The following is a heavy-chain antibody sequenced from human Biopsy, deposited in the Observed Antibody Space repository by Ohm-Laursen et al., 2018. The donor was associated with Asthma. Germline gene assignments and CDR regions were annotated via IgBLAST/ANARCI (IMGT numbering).Heavy chain of an antibody. CDR2: INSVFGTT. V-gene: IGHV1-69*01. D-gene: IGHD2-2*01. CDR1: GGTFNTYV. Sequence: PSVKVSCKALGGTFNTYVIGWVRQAPGQGLEWMGGINSVFGTTTYPQKFQDRVTITADDSTSTVHMELSSLRSEDTAVYYCARKAGSCISRTCYSLDFWGQGTLVTVSS. J-gene: IGHJ4*02. CDR3: ARKAGSCISRTCYSLDF.